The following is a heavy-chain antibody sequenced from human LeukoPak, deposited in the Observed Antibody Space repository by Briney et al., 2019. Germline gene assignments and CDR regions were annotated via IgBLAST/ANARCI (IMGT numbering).Heavy chain of an antibody. CDR3: ARGSAFDY. CDR2: IYISGST. CDR1: GDSISSRNYY. Sequence: NPSETLSLTCTVSGDSISSRNYYWSWIRQPAGKGLEWIGRIYISGSTNYNPSLKSRVTISLDTSKNQVSLKLSSVTAADTAVYYCARGSAFDYWGQGTLVAVSS. D-gene: IGHD6-6*01. J-gene: IGHJ4*02. V-gene: IGHV4-61*02.